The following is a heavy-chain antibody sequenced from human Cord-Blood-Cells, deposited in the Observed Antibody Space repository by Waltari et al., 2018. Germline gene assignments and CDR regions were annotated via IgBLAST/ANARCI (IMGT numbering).Heavy chain of an antibody. V-gene: IGHV4-31*03. D-gene: IGHD2-2*02. CDR3: ARVVNCSSTSCYSSEYYYYYYMDV. CDR2: IYYSGST. CDR1: GGSISSGGYY. Sequence: QVQLQESGPGLVKPSQTLSLTCPVSGGSISSGGYYWRWIRQHPGKGLEWNGYIYYSGSTYYNPSLKSRVTISVDTSKNQFSLKLSSVTAADTAVYYCARVVNCSSTSCYSSEYYYYYYMDVWGKGTTVTVSS. J-gene: IGHJ6*03.